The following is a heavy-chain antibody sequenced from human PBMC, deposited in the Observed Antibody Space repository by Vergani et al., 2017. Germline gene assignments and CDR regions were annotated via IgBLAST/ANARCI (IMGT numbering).Heavy chain of an antibody. Sequence: QVQLQESGPGLVRPSQTLSLTCTVSGGSISSGSYYWSWFRQPAGKGLEWIGRFYTGGGTSYNPSLKSRVTISVDTSKNQFSLLLSSVTAADTAVYYFSIDPLYSTTWPFLLLDMDVWGQGTTVTVSS. CDR3: SIDPLYSTTWPFLLLDMDV. V-gene: IGHV4-61*02. D-gene: IGHD6-13*01. CDR1: GGSISSGSYY. J-gene: IGHJ6*02. CDR2: FYTGGGT.